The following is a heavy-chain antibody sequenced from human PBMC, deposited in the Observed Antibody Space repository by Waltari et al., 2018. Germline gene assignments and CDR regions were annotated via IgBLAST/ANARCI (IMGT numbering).Heavy chain of an antibody. CDR1: GFNFDDYA. V-gene: IGHV3-9*01. CDR2: ISWNGGNI. CDR3: AKDRRQQPVYWFLDL. D-gene: IGHD6-13*01. J-gene: IGHJ2*01. Sequence: EVQLVESGGGLVQPGRSLKLSCAASGFNFDDYAMHWVRQIPGKGLGWVSGISWNGGNIGYADSVKGRFTSSRDNAENSLYLQMNSLTDDDTALYYCAKDRRQQPVYWFLDLWGRGTLVAVSS.